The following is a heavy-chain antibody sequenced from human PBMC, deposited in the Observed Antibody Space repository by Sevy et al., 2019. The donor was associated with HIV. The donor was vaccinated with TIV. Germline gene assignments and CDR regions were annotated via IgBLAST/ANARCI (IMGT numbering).Heavy chain of an antibody. J-gene: IGHJ5*02. Sequence: KRSQTLSLTCTVSGGSISTYYWSWIRQPPGKGLEYIGYIYYTGSTNYNPSLKSRVTISVDTSKNQFSLNLRSVTAVDTAVYYCARAPPVRSGDDSLNWFDPWGQGTLVTVSS. CDR1: GGSISTYY. CDR2: IYYTGST. V-gene: IGHV4-59*01. D-gene: IGHD5-12*01. CDR3: ARAPPVRSGDDSLNWFDP.